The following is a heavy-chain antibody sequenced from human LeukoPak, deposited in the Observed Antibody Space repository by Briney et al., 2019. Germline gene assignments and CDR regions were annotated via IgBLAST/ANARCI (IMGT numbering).Heavy chain of an antibody. CDR3: AKDAGYYYDSSGPGGY. D-gene: IGHD3-22*01. CDR1: GFTFDDYA. J-gene: IGHJ4*02. CDR2: ISWNSGSI. Sequence: GGSLRLSCAASGFTFDDYAMHWVRQAPGKGLEWVSGISWNSGSIGYADSVKGRFTISRDNAKNSLYLQMNSLRAEDTAVYYCAKDAGYYYDSSGPGGYWGQGTLVTVSS. V-gene: IGHV3-9*01.